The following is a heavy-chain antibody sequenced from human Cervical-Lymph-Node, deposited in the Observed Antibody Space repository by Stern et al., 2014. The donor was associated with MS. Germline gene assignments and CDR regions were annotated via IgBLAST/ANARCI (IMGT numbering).Heavy chain of an antibody. CDR3: ARGSLWFDP. J-gene: IGHJ5*02. CDR1: GGSISSYY. CDR2: IYYSGST. V-gene: IGHV4-59*01. Sequence: QLQLQESGPGLVKPSETLSLTCTVSGGSISSYYWSWIRQPPGKGLEWIGYIYYSGSTNYNPSLKSRVTISVDTSKNQFSLKLSSVTAADTAVYYCARGSLWFDPWGQGTLVTVSS.